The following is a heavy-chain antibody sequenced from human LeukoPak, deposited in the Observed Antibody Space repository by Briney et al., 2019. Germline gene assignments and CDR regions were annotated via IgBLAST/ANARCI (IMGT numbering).Heavy chain of an antibody. CDR3: ARDRYCTNGVCPVV. D-gene: IGHD2-8*01. Sequence: GGSLRLSCAASGFTFSSYEMNWVRQAPGKGLEWVSYISSSGSTIYYADSVKGRFTISRDNAKNSLYLQMNSLRAEDTAVYYCARDRYCTNGVCPVVWRQGTLVTVSS. V-gene: IGHV3-48*03. CDR2: ISSSGSTI. CDR1: GFTFSSYE. J-gene: IGHJ4*02.